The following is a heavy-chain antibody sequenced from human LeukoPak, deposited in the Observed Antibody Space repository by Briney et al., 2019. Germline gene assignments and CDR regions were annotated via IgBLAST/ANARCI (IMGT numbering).Heavy chain of an antibody. J-gene: IGHJ4*02. D-gene: IGHD1-26*01. Sequence: PQTLSLTCAVSGGSISSGGYSWSWIRQPPGKGLEWIGYIYYSGSTNYNPSLKSRVTISVDTSKNQFSLKLSSVTAADTAVYYCARQGDRVGATWRRPIDYWGQGTLVTVSS. CDR2: IYYSGST. CDR3: ARQGDRVGATWRRPIDY. V-gene: IGHV4-30-2*03. CDR1: GGSISSGGYS.